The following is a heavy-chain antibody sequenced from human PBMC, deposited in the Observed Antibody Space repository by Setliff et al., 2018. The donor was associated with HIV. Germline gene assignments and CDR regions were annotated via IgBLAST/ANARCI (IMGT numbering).Heavy chain of an antibody. CDR3: AREKFENGDYEFVSTFDS. V-gene: IGHV3-48*02. J-gene: IGHJ4*02. Sequence: SCEASGFTFSLYNMNWVRQAPGKGLEWVSYISTSGSTIYYADSVKGRFTISRDNGKKSLYLQMDSLRDEDTAVYYCAREKFENGDYEFVSTFDSWGQGTLVTVSS. CDR2: ISTSGSTI. CDR1: GFTFSLYN. D-gene: IGHD4-17*01.